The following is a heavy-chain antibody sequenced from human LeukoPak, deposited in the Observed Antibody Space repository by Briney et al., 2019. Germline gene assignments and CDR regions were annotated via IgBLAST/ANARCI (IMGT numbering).Heavy chain of an antibody. Sequence: GESLKISCKASGYTFTNYWIGWVRQMPGKGLEWMGIIYPGDSDTRYSPSFRGQVIISADKSIRTAYLQWTSLKASDTTMYYCARHTGEGSHFRHWGQGSLVTVSS. CDR1: GYTFTNYW. D-gene: IGHD3-16*01. CDR2: IYPGDSDT. CDR3: ARHTGEGSHFRH. V-gene: IGHV5-51*01. J-gene: IGHJ1*01.